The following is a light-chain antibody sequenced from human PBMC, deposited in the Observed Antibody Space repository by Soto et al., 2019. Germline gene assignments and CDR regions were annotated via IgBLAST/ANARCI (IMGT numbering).Light chain of an antibody. Sequence: QPVLTQSSSASASLGSSVKLTCTLSSGHSSYIIAWHQQQPGKAPRSLMNLEGSGSYNKGSGVPDRFSGSSSGADRYLTISNLQSEDEADYYCETLDTNTRVFGGGTKLTVL. V-gene: IGLV4-60*03. J-gene: IGLJ3*02. CDR3: ETLDTNTRV. CDR1: SGHSSYI. CDR2: LEGSGSY.